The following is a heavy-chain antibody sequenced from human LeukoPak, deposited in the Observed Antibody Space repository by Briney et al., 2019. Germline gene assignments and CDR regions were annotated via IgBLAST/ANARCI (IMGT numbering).Heavy chain of an antibody. D-gene: IGHD6-13*01. CDR1: GFTFSSYA. CDR2: ISGSGGST. Sequence: GGSLRLSCAASGFTFSSYAMSWVRQAPGKGLEGVSDISGSGGSTYYADSVKGRFTISRDNSKNTLYLQMNSLRAEDSAVYYCAKGRIEAAGTPTDYWGQGTLVSVSS. J-gene: IGHJ4*02. V-gene: IGHV3-23*01. CDR3: AKGRIEAAGTPTDY.